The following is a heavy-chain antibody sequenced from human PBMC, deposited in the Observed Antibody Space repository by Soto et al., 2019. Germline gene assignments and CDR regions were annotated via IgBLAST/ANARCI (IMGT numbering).Heavy chain of an antibody. D-gene: IGHD4-17*01. V-gene: IGHV3-21*01. Sequence: PGGSLRLSCAASGFTFSSYSMNWVRQAPGKGLEWVSSISSSSSYIYYADSVKGRFTISRDNAKNSLYLQMNSLRAEDTAVYYCARAKGTVTTSVGFDYWGQGTLVTVSS. CDR1: GFTFSSYS. J-gene: IGHJ4*02. CDR2: ISSSSSYI. CDR3: ARAKGTVTTSVGFDY.